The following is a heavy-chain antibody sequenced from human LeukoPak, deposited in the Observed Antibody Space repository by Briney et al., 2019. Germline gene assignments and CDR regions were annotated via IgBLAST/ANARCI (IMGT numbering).Heavy chain of an antibody. V-gene: IGHV5-51*01. CDR3: ARERESGSSWFDP. Sequence: GESLKISCKASGYSFTNYWIGWGRQMPGKGLEWMAIIYPANSDTRYSASFQGQVTISADTSITTAYLQWSSLTASDTAMYYCARERESGSSWFDPWGQGTLVTVSS. CDR1: GYSFTNYW. J-gene: IGHJ5*02. CDR2: IYPANSDT. D-gene: IGHD3-10*01.